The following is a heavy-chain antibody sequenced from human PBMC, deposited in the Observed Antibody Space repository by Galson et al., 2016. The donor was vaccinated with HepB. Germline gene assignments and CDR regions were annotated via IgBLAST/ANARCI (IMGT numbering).Heavy chain of an antibody. J-gene: IGHJ6*02. CDR2: ISWNSGAI. V-gene: IGHV3-9*01. Sequence: LRLSCAASGFTFGAHAMHWVRQRPGKGLEWVSGISWNSGAIDYADSVRGRFTIPRDNAKNSLDLQLSSLRAEDTALYYCAKDLSGIPYYYSLDVWGLGTTFTVS. CDR1: GFTFGAHA. CDR3: AKDLSGIPYYYSLDV. D-gene: IGHD6-13*01.